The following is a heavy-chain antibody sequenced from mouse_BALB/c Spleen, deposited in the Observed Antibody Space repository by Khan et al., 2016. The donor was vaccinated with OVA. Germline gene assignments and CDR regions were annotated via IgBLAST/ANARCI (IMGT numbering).Heavy chain of an antibody. CDR3: AREGAYYRADGWFAY. V-gene: IGHV1-4*01. CDR2: INPSSGYT. J-gene: IGHJ3*01. D-gene: IGHD2-14*01. Sequence: QVQLKQSGTELARPGASVKMSCKASGYTFTRYTMHWVKQRPGQGLEWIGYINPSSGYTNYNQKFKDKATLTADKSYITAYMQLSSLTSEDSAIYYCAREGAYYRADGWFAYWGQGTLVTVSA. CDR1: GYTFTRYT.